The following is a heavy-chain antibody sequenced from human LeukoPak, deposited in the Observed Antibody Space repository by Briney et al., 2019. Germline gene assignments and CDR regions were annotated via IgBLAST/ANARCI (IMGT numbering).Heavy chain of an antibody. CDR3: ARGIYYYYMDV. Sequence: GGSLRLSCAASGFTFSSYGMHWVRQAPGKGLEWVSSISSSSSYIYYADSVKGRFTISRDNAKNSLYLQMNSLRAEDTAVYYCARGIYYYYMDVWGKGTTVTVSS. CDR1: GFTFSSYG. J-gene: IGHJ6*03. V-gene: IGHV3-21*01. CDR2: ISSSSSYI.